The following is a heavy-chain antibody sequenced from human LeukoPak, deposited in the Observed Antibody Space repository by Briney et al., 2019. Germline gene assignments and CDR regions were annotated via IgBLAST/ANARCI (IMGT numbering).Heavy chain of an antibody. V-gene: IGHV6-1*01. CDR2: TYYRSKWYN. CDR1: RDSVSSNSAA. D-gene: IGHD6-13*01. CDR3: ARDRPVDSSSWYYWYFDL. J-gene: IGHJ2*01. Sequence: SRTLSHTFAISRDSVSSNSAAWIWLTQSPSRGLEGLGSTYYRSKWYNDYAVSVKSRITINPDTSKNQFSRQLNSVTPEDTAVYYCARDRPVDSSSWYYWYFDLWGRGTLVTVSS.